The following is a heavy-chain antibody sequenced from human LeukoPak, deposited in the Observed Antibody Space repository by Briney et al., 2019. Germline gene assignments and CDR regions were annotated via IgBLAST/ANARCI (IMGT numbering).Heavy chain of an antibody. CDR1: RFTFSSYA. J-gene: IGHJ4*02. D-gene: IGHD1-14*01. V-gene: IGHV3-23*01. CDR3: TTAPLTGY. Sequence: GGTLRLSCAASRFTFSSYAMNWVRQAPGKGLEWVSAISGSGGSTYYADSVKGRFTISRDNSKNTLYLQMNSLKTEDTAVYYCTTAPLTGYWGQGTLVTVSS. CDR2: ISGSGGST.